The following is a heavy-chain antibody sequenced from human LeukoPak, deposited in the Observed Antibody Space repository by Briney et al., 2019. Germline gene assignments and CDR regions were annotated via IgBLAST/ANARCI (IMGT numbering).Heavy chain of an antibody. CDR1: GDSITSGESY. CDR2: IYTSGST. CDR3: AREYSH. Sequence: SQTLSLTCSGSGDSITSGESYWPWLRQPAGRGLEWIGLIYTSGSTKYNPSLKSRITMSLDTSKNQISLQLNSVTAADTAVYYCAREYSHWGQGTLVTVSS. J-gene: IGHJ4*02. D-gene: IGHD5-12*01. V-gene: IGHV4-61*02.